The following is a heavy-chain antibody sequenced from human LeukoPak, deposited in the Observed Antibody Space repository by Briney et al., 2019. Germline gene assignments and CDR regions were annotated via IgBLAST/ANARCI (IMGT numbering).Heavy chain of an antibody. D-gene: IGHD1-26*01. J-gene: IGHJ4*02. CDR1: GFTFSSYW. CDR2: INSDGSST. CDR3: AKESGRGIVGAIG. Sequence: GGSLRLSCAASGFTFSSYWMHWVRQAPGKGLVWVSRINSDGSSTSYADSVKGRFTISRDNSKNTLYLQMNSLRAEDTAVYYCAKESGRGIVGAIGWGQGTLVTVSS. V-gene: IGHV3-74*01.